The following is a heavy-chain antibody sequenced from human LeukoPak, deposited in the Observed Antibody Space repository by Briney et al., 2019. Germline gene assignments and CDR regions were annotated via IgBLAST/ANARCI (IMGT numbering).Heavy chain of an antibody. D-gene: IGHD2-15*01. V-gene: IGHV3-23*01. CDR1: GFTFSILD. CDR2: ISGSGGST. CDR3: AKDVPSGGTDY. Sequence: PGGSLRLSCAASGFTFSILDMSWVRQAPGKGLEWVSAISGSGGSTYYADSVKGRFTISRDNSKNTLYLQMNSLRAEDTAVYHCAKDVPSGGTDYWGQGTLVTVSS. J-gene: IGHJ4*02.